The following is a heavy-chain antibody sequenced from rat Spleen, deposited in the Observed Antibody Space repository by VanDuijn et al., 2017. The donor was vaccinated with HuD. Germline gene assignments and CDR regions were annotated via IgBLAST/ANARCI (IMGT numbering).Heavy chain of an antibody. CDR3: TNNWEAYY. Sequence: EVQLVESGGGLVRPGRSLKLSCVASGFTFNNYWMTWIRQAPGKGLEWVASITNTGDTTYYPDSVKGRFTISRDNAETTLYLQMNSLRSEDTATYYCTNNWEAYYWGQGVMVTVFS. CDR2: ITNTGDTT. J-gene: IGHJ2*01. CDR1: GFTFNNYW. D-gene: IGHD5-1*01. V-gene: IGHV5-31*01.